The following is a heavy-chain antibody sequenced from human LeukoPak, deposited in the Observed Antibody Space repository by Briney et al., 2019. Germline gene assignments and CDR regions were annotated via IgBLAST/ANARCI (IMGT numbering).Heavy chain of an antibody. CDR1: GFTVSWKD. CDR3: AKGSSDGRPYYFDY. D-gene: IGHD5-24*01. Sequence: GGSLRLSCVVSGFTVSWKDMTWVRQAPGKGLEWFSAISDGGGSTYHADSVKGRFTISRDNSKSTLFLQMNSLRGEDTAVYYCAKGSSDGRPYYFDYWGQGTLVTVSS. CDR2: ISDGGGST. J-gene: IGHJ4*02. V-gene: IGHV3-23*01.